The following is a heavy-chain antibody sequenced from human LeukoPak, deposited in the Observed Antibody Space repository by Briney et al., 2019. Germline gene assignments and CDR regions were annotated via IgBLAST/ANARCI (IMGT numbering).Heavy chain of an antibody. CDR2: TSFDGGKN. Sequence: GGSLRLSCAASGFIFRSYAMNWVRQAPGKGLEWVAGTSFDGGKNHYVAPVTGRFTISRDNAKNTLYLQMNSLRPEDTAVYYCARALTLFRGVPSLDSWGQGTQVTVSS. J-gene: IGHJ4*02. CDR3: ARALTLFRGVPSLDS. V-gene: IGHV3-30*04. D-gene: IGHD3-10*01. CDR1: GFIFRSYA.